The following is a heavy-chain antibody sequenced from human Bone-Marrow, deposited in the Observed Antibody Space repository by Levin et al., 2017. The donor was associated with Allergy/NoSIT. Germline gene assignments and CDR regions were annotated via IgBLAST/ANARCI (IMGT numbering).Heavy chain of an antibody. CDR1: GFTLSNYD. D-gene: IGHD3-3*01. CDR2: ISGAGTIT. CDR3: ARDSQYYDFRSGSGYFFAMDV. J-gene: IGHJ6*02. Sequence: QAGESLKISCAASGFTLSNYDMKWVRQLPGKGLEGVSYISGAGTITYYADSVKGRFTISRDNAKSSLYLQMNSLRAEDTAVYYCARDSQYYDFRSGSGYFFAMDVWGQGTTVTVSS. V-gene: IGHV3-48*03.